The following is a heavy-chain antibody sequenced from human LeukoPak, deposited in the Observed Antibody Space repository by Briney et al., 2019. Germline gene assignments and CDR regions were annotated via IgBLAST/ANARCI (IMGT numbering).Heavy chain of an antibody. CDR1: GGSFNGYY. V-gene: IGHV4-34*01. D-gene: IGHD3-3*01. CDR3: AGLLEWFGY. J-gene: IGHJ4*02. CDR2: INHSGTT. Sequence: SSETLSLTCAVYGGSFNGYYWSWIRQPPGKGLEWIGEINHSGTTNYNPSLKSRVTISVDTSKNQFSLKLSSVTAADTAVYYCAGLLEWFGYWGQGTLVTVSS.